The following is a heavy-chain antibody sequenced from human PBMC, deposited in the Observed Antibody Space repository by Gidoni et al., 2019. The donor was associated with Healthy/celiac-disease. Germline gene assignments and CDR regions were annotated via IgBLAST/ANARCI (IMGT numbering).Heavy chain of an antibody. D-gene: IGHD1-20*01. CDR3: ARVGPYGFDNLDAFDI. Sequence: QVQLVASGGGLVKPGGSLRLSCAASGFTFSAYYMSWIRQAPGKGLEWVAYSSSSGSTIYYADSGKGRFTISGDNAKNSLYLQRNSLRAEDTAVYYCARVGPYGFDNLDAFDIWGQGTMVTVSS. V-gene: IGHV3-11*01. CDR1: GFTFSAYY. J-gene: IGHJ3*02. CDR2: SSSSGSTI.